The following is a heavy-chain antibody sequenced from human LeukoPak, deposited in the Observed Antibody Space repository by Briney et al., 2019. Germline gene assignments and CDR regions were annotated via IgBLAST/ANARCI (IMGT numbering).Heavy chain of an antibody. CDR2: ISSSSSYI. V-gene: IGHV3-21*01. D-gene: IGHD5-18*01. J-gene: IGHJ4*02. CDR1: GFTFSSYS. CDR3: ARTNGGYSYGQDY. Sequence: GGSLRLSCAASGFTFSSYSMNWVRQAPGKGLEWVSSISSSSSYIYYADSVKGRFTISRDNAKSSLYLQMNSLRAEDTAVYYCARTNGGYSYGQDYWGQGTLVTVSS.